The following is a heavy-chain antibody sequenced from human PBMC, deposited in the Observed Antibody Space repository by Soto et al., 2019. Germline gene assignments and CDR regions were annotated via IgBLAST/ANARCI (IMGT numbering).Heavy chain of an antibody. CDR1: GYTFTTYG. Sequence: QVQLVQSAAEVKKPGASLNVSCTASGYTFTTYGVSWVRQAPGQGLEWMGWISAYKGNTNYAQKLQGRLTMTTDTSTSTVYMELRNLSSDDPAVYYCARTVGATIRWFGPWGQGTLVTFSS. J-gene: IGHJ5*02. V-gene: IGHV1-18*01. D-gene: IGHD1-26*01. CDR2: ISAYKGNT. CDR3: ARTVGATIRWFGP.